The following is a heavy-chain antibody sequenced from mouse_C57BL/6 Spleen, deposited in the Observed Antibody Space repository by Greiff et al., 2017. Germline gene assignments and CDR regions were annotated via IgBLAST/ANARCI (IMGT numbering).Heavy chain of an antibody. CDR1: GYSITSGYY. CDR2: ISYDGSN. CDR3: ARGPRDYDGDFDY. V-gene: IGHV3-6*01. J-gene: IGHJ2*01. D-gene: IGHD2-4*01. Sequence: EVQLQESGPGLVKPSQSLSLTCSVTGYSITSGYYWNWIRQFPGNKLEWMGYISYDGSNNYNPSLKNRITITRDTSKNQFFLKLNSVTTEDTATYYCARGPRDYDGDFDYWGQGTTLTVSS.